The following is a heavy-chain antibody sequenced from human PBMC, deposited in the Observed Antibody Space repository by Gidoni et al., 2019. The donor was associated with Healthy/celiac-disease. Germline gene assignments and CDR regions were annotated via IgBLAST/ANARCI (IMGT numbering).Heavy chain of an antibody. CDR3: ARYCDILTGYSTGPNDAFDI. Sequence: QVQLVQSGAEVKKPGSSVKVSCKASGGTFSSYAISWVRQAPGQGLEWMGGIIPIFGTANYAQKFQGRVTITADESTSTAYMELSSLRSEDTAVYYCARYCDILTGYSTGPNDAFDIWGQGTMVTVSS. J-gene: IGHJ3*02. V-gene: IGHV1-69*01. CDR1: GGTFSSYA. D-gene: IGHD3-9*01. CDR2: IIPIFGTA.